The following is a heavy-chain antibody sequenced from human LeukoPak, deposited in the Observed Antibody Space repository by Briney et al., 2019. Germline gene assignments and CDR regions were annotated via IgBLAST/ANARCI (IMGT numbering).Heavy chain of an antibody. V-gene: IGHV3-48*03. D-gene: IGHD5-18*01. CDR1: GFTFSSYE. Sequence: GGSLRLSCAASGFTFSSYEMNWVRQAPGKGLEWVSYISSSGSTKYYADSVKGRFTISRDDAKNSLYLQMNSLRAEDTAVYYCARDGGYSYGKKGCFEKWGQGTLVTVSS. CDR2: ISSSGSTK. CDR3: ARDGGYSYGKKGCFEK. J-gene: IGHJ4*02.